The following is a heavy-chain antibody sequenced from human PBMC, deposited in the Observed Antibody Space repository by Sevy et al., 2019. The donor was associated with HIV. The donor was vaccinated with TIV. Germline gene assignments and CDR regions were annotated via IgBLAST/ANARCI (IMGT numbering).Heavy chain of an antibody. Sequence: GESLKISCKGFGYSFTSYWIGWVRQMPGKGLEWMGIIYPGDSDTRYSPSFQGQVTISADKSISTAYLQWSSLKASDTAMYYCAREDHYPLGYGSGSAHAFDIWGQGTMVTVSS. CDR2: IYPGDSDT. CDR3: AREDHYPLGYGSGSAHAFDI. D-gene: IGHD3-10*01. J-gene: IGHJ3*02. CDR1: GYSFTSYW. V-gene: IGHV5-51*01.